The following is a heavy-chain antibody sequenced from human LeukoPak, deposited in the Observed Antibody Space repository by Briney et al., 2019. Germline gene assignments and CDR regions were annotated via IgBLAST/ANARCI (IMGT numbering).Heavy chain of an antibody. Sequence: GGSLRLSCAAPGFTVSSNFLSWVRQAPGKGLEWVSVIYSGGSTYYADSVKGRFTISRDNSKSTLYIQMNSLRAEDTAVYYCARDYCSGGSCYYFDYWGQGTLVTVSS. D-gene: IGHD2-15*01. V-gene: IGHV3-53*01. CDR1: GFTVSSNF. J-gene: IGHJ4*02. CDR3: ARDYCSGGSCYYFDY. CDR2: IYSGGST.